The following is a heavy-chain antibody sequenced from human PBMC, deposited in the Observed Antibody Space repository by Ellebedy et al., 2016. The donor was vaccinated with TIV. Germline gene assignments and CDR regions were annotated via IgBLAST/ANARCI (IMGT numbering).Heavy chain of an antibody. D-gene: IGHD6-13*01. CDR2: T. J-gene: IGHJ6*02. V-gene: IGHV4-4*07. Sequence: TIYNPSLKSRVTMSLDTSKNQFSLQLSSVTAADTAVYYCARVRRGSSGMDVWGQGTTVIVS. CDR3: ARVRRGSSGMDV.